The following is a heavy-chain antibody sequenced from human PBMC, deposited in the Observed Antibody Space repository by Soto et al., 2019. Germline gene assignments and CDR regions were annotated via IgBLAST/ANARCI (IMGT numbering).Heavy chain of an antibody. CDR3: ARGAGDFSGPDSFDI. V-gene: IGHV4-59*13. Sequence: QVQLQESGPRLVKSSETLSLVCSVSGDSIIRSFWGWIRQSPGKGLEYIGYISDSGVTDYDPSLKSPVTISVATSTNQFSLKLTSVTAADTAMYSCARGAGDFSGPDSFDICGQSTMVTVSS. CDR2: ISDSGVT. D-gene: IGHD3-10*01. CDR1: GDSIIRSF. J-gene: IGHJ3*02.